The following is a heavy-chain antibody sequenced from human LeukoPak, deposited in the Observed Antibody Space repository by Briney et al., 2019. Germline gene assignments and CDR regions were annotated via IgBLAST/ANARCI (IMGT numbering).Heavy chain of an antibody. Sequence: GASVKVSCTASGYTFTSYGISWVRQAPGQGLEWMGWISAYNGNTNYAQKLQGRVTMTTDTSTSTAYMELRSLRSDDTAVYYCAREGPSYYDSSGYYPFDYWGQGTLVTVSS. D-gene: IGHD3-22*01. J-gene: IGHJ4*02. CDR3: AREGPSYYDSSGYYPFDY. V-gene: IGHV1-18*01. CDR2: ISAYNGNT. CDR1: GYTFTSYG.